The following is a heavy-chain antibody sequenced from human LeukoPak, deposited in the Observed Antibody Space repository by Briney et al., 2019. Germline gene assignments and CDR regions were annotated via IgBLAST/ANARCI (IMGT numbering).Heavy chain of an antibody. Sequence: ASVKVSCKASGYTFTGYYMHWVRQAPGQGLEWMGRINPNSGGTNYAQKLQGRVTMTRDTSISTAYMELSRLRSDDTAVYYCARDQRSYYYDSSAGGNYFDYWGQGTLVTVSS. CDR1: GYTFTGYY. CDR3: ARDQRSYYYDSSAGGNYFDY. CDR2: INPNSGGT. J-gene: IGHJ4*02. D-gene: IGHD3-22*01. V-gene: IGHV1-2*06.